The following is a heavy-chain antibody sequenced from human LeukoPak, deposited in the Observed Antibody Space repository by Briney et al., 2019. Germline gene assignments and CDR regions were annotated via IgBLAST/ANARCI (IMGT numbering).Heavy chain of an antibody. J-gene: IGHJ4*02. CDR3: ARAESSSWHNFDF. Sequence: GGSLRLSCAASGITFSRSGMHWVRQAPGKGLEWVTFIGYDGSKIYYADSVKGRFTISRDNSRNTLYLQMNSLRPEDTAVYYCARAESSSWHNFDFWGQGTLVTVSS. V-gene: IGHV3-30*02. CDR1: GITFSRSG. D-gene: IGHD6-13*01. CDR2: IGYDGSKI.